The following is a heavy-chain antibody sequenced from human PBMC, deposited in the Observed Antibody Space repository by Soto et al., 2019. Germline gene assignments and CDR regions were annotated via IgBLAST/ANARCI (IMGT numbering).Heavy chain of an antibody. J-gene: IGHJ4*02. CDR2: IYDGGRT. CDR1: GGSISTVDYW. CDR3: ARGPSGDKVDS. D-gene: IGHD7-27*01. V-gene: IGHV4-30-4*01. Sequence: QVQLQESGPGLVKPSQTLSLTCTVSGGSISTVDYWWSWIRQSPDMGLEWIGHIYDGGRTYNNPSLERRVTMSLDTSKSQLSLTLSSVSAADTAVYYCARGPSGDKVDSWGQGTLVTVSS.